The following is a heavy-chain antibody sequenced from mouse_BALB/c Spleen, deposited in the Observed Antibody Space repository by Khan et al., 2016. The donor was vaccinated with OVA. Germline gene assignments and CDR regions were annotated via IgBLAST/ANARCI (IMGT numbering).Heavy chain of an antibody. V-gene: IGHV9-3-1*01. CDR1: GYTFTNYG. CDR3: ASANSYWYFDV. J-gene: IGHJ1*01. CDR2: INTYTGEP. Sequence: QLVQSGPELKKPGETVKISCKASGYTFTNYGMNWVKQAPGKGLKWMGWINTYTGEPTYANDFKGRFAFSLETSASTAYLQINNRKNEDTATYFCASANSYWYFDVWGAGTTVTVSS. D-gene: IGHD4-1*02.